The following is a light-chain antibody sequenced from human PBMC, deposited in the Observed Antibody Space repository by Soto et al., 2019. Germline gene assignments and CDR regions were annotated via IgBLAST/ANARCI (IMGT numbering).Light chain of an antibody. CDR1: QSVSSR. CDR2: GAS. Sequence: EIVLTQSPGTLSLSPGERATLSCRASQSVSSRLAWYQQKPGQAPRLLIYGASTRATGIPARFSGSGSGTEFTLTISSLQSEDFAVYYCQQYNSWPETFGQGTKVDIK. J-gene: IGKJ1*01. CDR3: QQYNSWPET. V-gene: IGKV3-15*01.